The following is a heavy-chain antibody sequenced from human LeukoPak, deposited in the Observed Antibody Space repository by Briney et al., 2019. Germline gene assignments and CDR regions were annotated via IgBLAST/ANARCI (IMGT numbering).Heavy chain of an antibody. CDR3: ATIKRGNIFWYFYF. J-gene: IGHJ4*02. D-gene: IGHD5-18*01. Sequence: SETLSLTCAVSGASMNTHYWSWIRQPPGKGLEWIGYMLDTVTTKDNPSLKSRFTLSANTSKNHFSLRLTAWAAADTAVYYCATIKRGNIFWYFYFWGQGIPVTVSS. CDR1: GASMNTHY. V-gene: IGHV4-59*11. CDR2: MLDTVTT.